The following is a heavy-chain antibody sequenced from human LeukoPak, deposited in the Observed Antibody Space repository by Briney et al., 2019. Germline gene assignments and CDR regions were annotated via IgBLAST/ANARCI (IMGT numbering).Heavy chain of an antibody. CDR3: ASAKYSSGLYYFDY. CDR1: GYSFTNYW. Sequence: GESLNISCKGSGYSFTNYWIGWARQMHGKGLEGRGIIYPGEPNTRYSPSFQGQGTISADKSISTAYQQWSSLKASDTAMYYCASAKYSSGLYYFDYWGQGTLVTVSS. J-gene: IGHJ4*02. CDR2: IYPGEPNT. D-gene: IGHD6-19*01. V-gene: IGHV5-51*01.